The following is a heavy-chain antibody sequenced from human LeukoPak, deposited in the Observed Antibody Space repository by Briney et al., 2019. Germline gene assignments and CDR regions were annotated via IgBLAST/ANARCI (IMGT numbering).Heavy chain of an antibody. CDR2: VYYDGTS. CDR1: GGSINSHSYY. CDR3: VRHISTNTGYFDS. V-gene: IGHV4-39*01. D-gene: IGHD5-24*01. Sequence: SKTLSLTCTVSGGSINSHSYYWGWIRQTPGKGLEWIGSVYYDGTSYSNPSLSSRVAIFVDTSRDQFSLDLSFVTTADTALYYCVRHISTNTGYFDSCGQGTLVSVSS. J-gene: IGHJ4*02.